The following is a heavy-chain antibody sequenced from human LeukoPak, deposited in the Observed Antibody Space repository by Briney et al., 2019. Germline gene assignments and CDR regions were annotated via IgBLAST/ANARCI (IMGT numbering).Heavy chain of an antibody. D-gene: IGHD2-2*01. CDR3: ARAGVEYQHNWFDT. V-gene: IGHV1-69*06. CDR2: IIPIFGTA. J-gene: IGHJ5*02. CDR1: GGTFSSYA. Sequence: SVKVSCTASGGTFSSYAISWVRQAPGQGLEWMGGIIPIFGTANYAQKFQGRVTITADKSTSTAYMELSSLRSEDTAVYYCARAGVEYQHNWFDTWGQGTLVTVSS.